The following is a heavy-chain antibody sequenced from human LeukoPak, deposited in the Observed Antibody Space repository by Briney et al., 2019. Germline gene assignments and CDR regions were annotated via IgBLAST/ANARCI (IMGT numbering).Heavy chain of an antibody. Sequence: PSETLSLTCTVSGDSVRSYYWSWIRQPPGQGLEWLGHINDRGSTNYNPSLQGRVTISIDTSKNQFSLKVNSVTAADTAVYYCVRDSRYGSGWFEDGLDFWGQGTTVTISS. D-gene: IGHD6-13*01. J-gene: IGHJ6*02. V-gene: IGHV4-59*02. CDR1: GDSVRSYY. CDR2: INDRGST. CDR3: VRDSRYGSGWFEDGLDF.